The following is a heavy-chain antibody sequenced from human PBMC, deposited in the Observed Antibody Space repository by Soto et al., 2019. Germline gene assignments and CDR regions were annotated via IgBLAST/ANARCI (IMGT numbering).Heavy chain of an antibody. CDR1: GLTFGSRA. CDR2: ITDTGGDA. CDR3: ARDLGHCSGGSCYDAFDI. D-gene: IGHD2-15*01. V-gene: IGHV3-23*01. J-gene: IGHJ3*02. Sequence: EVQLLESGGDLKQPGGSLRLSCVASGLTFGSRAMTWVRQAPGEGLQWVSTITDTGGDAKYADSVRGRFVISRDNSKNTLYLQMNSLRAEDTAVYYCARDLGHCSGGSCYDAFDIWGQGTMVTVSS.